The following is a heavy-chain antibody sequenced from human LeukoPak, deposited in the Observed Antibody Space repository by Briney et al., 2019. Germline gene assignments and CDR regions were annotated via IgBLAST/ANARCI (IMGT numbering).Heavy chain of an antibody. Sequence: GGSLRLSCAASGFTFSTYAMHWVRQAPGKGLEWVAIISYDGSNKYYADFVKGRFTISRDNSKNTPYLQMNSLRAEDTAVYYCARTSRAYCSTTSCWAHDYWGQGTLVTVSS. CDR1: GFTFSTYA. V-gene: IGHV3-30*04. CDR2: ISYDGSNK. J-gene: IGHJ4*02. D-gene: IGHD2-2*01. CDR3: ARTSRAYCSTTSCWAHDY.